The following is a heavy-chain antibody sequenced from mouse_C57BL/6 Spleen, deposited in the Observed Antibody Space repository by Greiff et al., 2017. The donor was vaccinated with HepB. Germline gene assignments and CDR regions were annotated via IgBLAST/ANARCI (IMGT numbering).Heavy chain of an antibody. CDR1: GYTFTSYW. Sequence: VQLQQSGAELVKPGASVKLSCKASGYTFTSYWMHWVKQRPGQGLEWIGMIHPNSGSTNYNEKFKSKATLTVDKSSSTAYMQLSSLTSEDSAVYYCARSENLYYAMDYWGQGTSVTVSS. CDR2: IHPNSGST. V-gene: IGHV1-64*01. J-gene: IGHJ4*01. CDR3: ARSENLYYAMDY.